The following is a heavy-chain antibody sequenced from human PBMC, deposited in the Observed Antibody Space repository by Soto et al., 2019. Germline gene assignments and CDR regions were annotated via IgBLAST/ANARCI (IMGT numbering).Heavy chain of an antibody. J-gene: IGHJ3*01. D-gene: IGHD1-26*01. V-gene: IGHV3-21*01. Sequence: NPAGSLRLSCAASGFTFSSYSMNWVRQAPGKGLEWVSSISSSSSYIYYADSVKGRFTISRDNAKNSLYLQMNSLRAEDTAVYYCARLGATHAFDLWGQGTMVTVSS. CDR3: ARLGATHAFDL. CDR1: GFTFSSYS. CDR2: ISSSSSYI.